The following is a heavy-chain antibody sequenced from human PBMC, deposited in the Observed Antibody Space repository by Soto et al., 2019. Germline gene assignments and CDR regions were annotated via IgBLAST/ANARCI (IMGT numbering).Heavy chain of an antibody. D-gene: IGHD4-4*01. CDR2: INHSGST. CDR1: GGSFSGYY. CDR3: ARDRSDSNYFRFDP. V-gene: IGHV4-34*01. Sequence: QVQLQQWGAGLLKPSETLSLTCAVYGGSFSGYYWSWIRQPPGKGLEWIGEINHSGSTNYNPPLKSRVTISVDTSKNQFSLKLSSVTAADTAVYYCARDRSDSNYFRFDPWGQGTLVTVSS. J-gene: IGHJ5*02.